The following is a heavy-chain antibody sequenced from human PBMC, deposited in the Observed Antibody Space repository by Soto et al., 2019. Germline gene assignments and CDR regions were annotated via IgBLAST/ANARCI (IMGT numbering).Heavy chain of an antibody. D-gene: IGHD3-22*01. J-gene: IGHJ4*02. CDR3: ARDGFRYYDSSGPFDY. V-gene: IGHV3-23*01. Sequence: GGSLRLSCSTSGITFRSHAMGWVRQTPGKGLEWVSGISAGGGTTYYADSVKGRFTISTDTSNNILSLQMNSLRAEDTAVYYCARDGFRYYDSSGPFDYWGQGTLVTVSS. CDR2: ISAGGGTT. CDR1: GITFRSHA.